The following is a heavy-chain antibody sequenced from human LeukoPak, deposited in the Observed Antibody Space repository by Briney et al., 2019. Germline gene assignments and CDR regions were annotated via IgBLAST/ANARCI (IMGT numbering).Heavy chain of an antibody. V-gene: IGHV3-7*01. CDR1: GFTFSSYG. J-gene: IGHJ4*02. CDR2: IKQDGSEK. CDR3: ARDGDILTGYYAPFDY. Sequence: PGGSLRLSCAASGFTFSSYGMHWVRQAPGKGLEWVANIKQDGSEKYYVDSVKGRFTISRDNAKNSLYLQMNSLRAEDTAVYYCARDGDILTGYYAPFDYWGQGTLVTVSS. D-gene: IGHD3-9*01.